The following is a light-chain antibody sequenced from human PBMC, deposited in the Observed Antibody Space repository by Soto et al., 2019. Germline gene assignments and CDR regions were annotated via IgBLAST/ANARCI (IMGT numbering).Light chain of an antibody. CDR1: QSVSSSY. J-gene: IGKJ5*01. V-gene: IGKV3-20*01. CDR2: GAS. CDR3: QQYGNSLSIT. Sequence: EIVLTQSRGTLSLSPGERATLSCRASQSVSSSYLAWYQQKPGQAPRLIISGASSRATGIPDRFSGSGSGTDFTLTISRLEPEDFAVYYCQQYGNSLSITFGQGTRLEIK.